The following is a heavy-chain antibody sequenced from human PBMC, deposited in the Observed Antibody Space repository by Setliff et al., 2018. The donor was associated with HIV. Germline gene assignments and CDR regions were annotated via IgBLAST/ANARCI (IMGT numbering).Heavy chain of an antibody. CDR1: GGSISSGSYY. CDR3: ARGEILQWSDY. J-gene: IGHJ4*02. V-gene: IGHV4-61*10. Sequence: SETLSLTCTVSGGSISSGSYYWSWIRQPAGKGLEWIGRIHNTGSTDSNPSLKSRVTMSVDTSKNQFSLKLRSVTAADTAVYYCARGEILQWSDYWGQGTLVTVSS. D-gene: IGHD2-15*01. CDR2: IHNTGST.